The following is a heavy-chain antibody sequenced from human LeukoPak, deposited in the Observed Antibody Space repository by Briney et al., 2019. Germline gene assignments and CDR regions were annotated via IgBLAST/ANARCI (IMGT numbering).Heavy chain of an antibody. D-gene: IGHD1-14*01. Sequence: SETLSLTCTVSGGSISSSSYYWGWIRQPPGKGLEWIGSIYYSGSTYYNPSLKSRVTISVDTFKNQFSLKLSSVTAADTAVYYCDSLTTYFDYWGQGTLVTVSS. V-gene: IGHV4-39*01. CDR3: DSLTTYFDY. CDR2: IYYSGST. CDR1: GGSISSSSYY. J-gene: IGHJ4*02.